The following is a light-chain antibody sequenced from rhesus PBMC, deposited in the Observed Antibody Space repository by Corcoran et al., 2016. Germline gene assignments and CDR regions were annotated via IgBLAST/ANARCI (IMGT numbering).Light chain of an antibody. CDR1: QSFSSS. CDR3: QQYYSYPFT. Sequence: DIQMTQSPSSLSASVGDTVTITCRASQSFSSSLAWYQPKPGNAPKRLIYSASRLQSGVPSRFSGSKSGTDFTLTISSLQPEDSASYYCQQYYSYPFTFGPGTKLDIK. CDR2: SAS. V-gene: IGKV1-46*01. J-gene: IGKJ3*01.